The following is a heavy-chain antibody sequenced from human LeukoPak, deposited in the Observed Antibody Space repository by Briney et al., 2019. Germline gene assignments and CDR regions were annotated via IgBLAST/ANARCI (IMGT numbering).Heavy chain of an antibody. Sequence: GGSLRLSCAASGFTFSSYSMNWVRQAPGKGLEWVSYISSSSSTIYYADSVKGRFTIFRDNDKNSLYVQMHGLRAQDTAVYYCASVGYDSISPPDAFDYWGPGTLVTVSS. J-gene: IGHJ4*02. CDR3: ASVGYDSISPPDAFDY. D-gene: IGHD3-22*01. V-gene: IGHV3-48*04. CDR2: ISSSSSTI. CDR1: GFTFSSYS.